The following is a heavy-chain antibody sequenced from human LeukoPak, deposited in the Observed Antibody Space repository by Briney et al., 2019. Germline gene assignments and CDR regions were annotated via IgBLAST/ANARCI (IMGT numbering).Heavy chain of an antibody. Sequence: SETLSLTCTVSGGSISSSSYYWGWIRQPPGKGLEWIGSIYYSGSTYYNPSLKSRVTISIDKSKNQFFLNLSSVTAADTAVYYCAGLVGRYSSGLYYYYFDYWGQGTLVTVSS. CDR1: GGSISSSSYY. CDR2: IYYSGST. J-gene: IGHJ4*02. V-gene: IGHV4-39*07. D-gene: IGHD3-22*01. CDR3: AGLVGRYSSGLYYYYFDY.